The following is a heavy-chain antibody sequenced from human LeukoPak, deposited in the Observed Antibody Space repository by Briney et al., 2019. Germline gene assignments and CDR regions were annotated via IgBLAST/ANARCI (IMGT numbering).Heavy chain of an antibody. CDR1: GDSISGYY. V-gene: IGHV4-59*01. D-gene: IGHD6-25*01. CDR2: NYYHDNT. CDR3: AKVGSDDHYMDV. J-gene: IGHJ6*03. Sequence: SQTLSLTCTVAGDSISGYYCSWIRQSPGKGLEWIDYNYYHDNTNYIPALKSRVTISIDTSKNQFSLRLSSVTTADTAIYYCAKVGSDDHYMDVWGKGTTVTVSS.